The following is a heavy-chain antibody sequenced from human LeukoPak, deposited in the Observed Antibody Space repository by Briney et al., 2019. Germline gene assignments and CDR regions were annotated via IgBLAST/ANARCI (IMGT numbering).Heavy chain of an antibody. CDR3: ARDGIAAGTTPLDY. D-gene: IGHD6-13*01. CDR2: IYHSGST. Sequence: SETLSLTCAVSGGSISSSNWWSWVRQPPGKGLEWIGEIYHSGSTNYNPSLKSRVTISVDTSKNQFSLKLSSVTAADTAVYYCARDGIAAGTTPLDYWGQGTLVTVSS. V-gene: IGHV4-4*02. CDR1: GGSISSSNW. J-gene: IGHJ4*02.